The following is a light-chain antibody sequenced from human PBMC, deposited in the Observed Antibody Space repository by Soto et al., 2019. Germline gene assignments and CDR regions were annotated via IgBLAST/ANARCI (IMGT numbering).Light chain of an antibody. CDR3: QRYNNWPPYT. CDR2: GAS. J-gene: IGKJ2*01. Sequence: EVGMTQSPATLSVSPGERATLSCRASQSVSRNLAWYQQRPGQPPRLVMYGASTRATGIPARFSGSGSGTEFNLTISSLQSEDCVVYYCQRYNNWPPYTFGQGTKLEIK. CDR1: QSVSRN. V-gene: IGKV3-15*01.